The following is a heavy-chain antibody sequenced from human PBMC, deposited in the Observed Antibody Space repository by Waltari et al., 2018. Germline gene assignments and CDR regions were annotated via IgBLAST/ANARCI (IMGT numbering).Heavy chain of an antibody. D-gene: IGHD2-21*01. CDR3: ASLEGTTVIGGY. Sequence: EVQLVESGGGLVQSGGSLRLSCTASGFSFSNYDMNWVRQAPGKGLEWVSYISSGGSTIYYADPMKGRFTVSRDNAKNAVHLQMNSLRAGDTAMYYCASLEGTTVIGGYWGQGTLVTVSS. CDR2: ISSGGSTI. J-gene: IGHJ4*02. V-gene: IGHV3-48*04. CDR1: GFSFSNYD.